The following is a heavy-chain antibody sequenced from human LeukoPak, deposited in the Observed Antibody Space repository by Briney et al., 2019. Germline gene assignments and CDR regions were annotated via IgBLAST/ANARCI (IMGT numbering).Heavy chain of an antibody. V-gene: IGHV3-7*03. CDR3: VKDSGWFHFDS. Sequence: GGSLRLSCVASGYTFSHSWMTWVRQAPGKGLEWVGHIKEDGSSQNYADSVKGRFTTSRDNAKSSLHLQMNGLRAEDTAMYYCVKDSGWFHFDSWGQGTLVTVSS. J-gene: IGHJ4*02. D-gene: IGHD6-19*01. CDR1: GYTFSHSW. CDR2: IKEDGSSQ.